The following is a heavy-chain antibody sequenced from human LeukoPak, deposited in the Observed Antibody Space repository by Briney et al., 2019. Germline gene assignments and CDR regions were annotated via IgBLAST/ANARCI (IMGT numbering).Heavy chain of an antibody. CDR1: GFTFSNYN. D-gene: IGHD3-10*01. Sequence: PGGSLRLSCAASGFTFSNYNMNWVRQAPGKGLEWVSSISSSSSYIYYADSVKGRFTISRDNSKNTLFLQMNSLRAEDTAVYYCAKDYSNPYTMDVWGQGTTVTVSS. J-gene: IGHJ6*02. CDR2: ISSSSSYI. CDR3: AKDYSNPYTMDV. V-gene: IGHV3-21*04.